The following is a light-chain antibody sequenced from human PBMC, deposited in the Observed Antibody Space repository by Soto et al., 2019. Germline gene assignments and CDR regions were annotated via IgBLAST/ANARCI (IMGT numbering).Light chain of an antibody. CDR1: QSISSH. CDR2: AAS. Sequence: QMTQSPSSLFASVGDRVTITCRASQSISSHLNWYQQKVGQTPRLLIYAASTLQSEVPPRFSGSGSGTEFTLIISGLQREDFATYYCQQSHSVPLTFGGGTKIQI. CDR3: QQSHSVPLT. V-gene: IGKV1-39*01. J-gene: IGKJ4*01.